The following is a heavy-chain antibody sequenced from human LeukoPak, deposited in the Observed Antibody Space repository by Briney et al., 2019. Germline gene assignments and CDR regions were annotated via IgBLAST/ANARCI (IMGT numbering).Heavy chain of an antibody. CDR2: IYSDGSA. J-gene: IGHJ6*03. Sequence: PGGSLRHSCAASGFTVSGYYMNWVRQAPGKGLEWVSVIYSDGSAYYSDSVKDRFTISRDNSKNTLHLQMNSLRAEDTAVYYCARSKVETGRYFYYYMDVWGKGTTVTVSS. CDR1: GFTVSGYY. CDR3: ARSKVETGRYFYYYMDV. V-gene: IGHV3-53*01. D-gene: IGHD4-23*01.